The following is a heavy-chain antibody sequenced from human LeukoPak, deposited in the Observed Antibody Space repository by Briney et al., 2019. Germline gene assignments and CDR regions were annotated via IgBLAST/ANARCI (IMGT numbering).Heavy chain of an antibody. CDR1: GASISNYY. CDR3: ARHERGAETLDY. D-gene: IGHD1-1*01. Sequence: PSETLSLTCTVPGASISNYYWSWIRQPPGKGLECIGYVSYSGRTNHNPSLKSRVTISADTSKNQFSLKLTSVTAADTAVYYCARHERGAETLDYWGQGTLVTVSS. J-gene: IGHJ4*02. V-gene: IGHV4-59*08. CDR2: VSYSGRT.